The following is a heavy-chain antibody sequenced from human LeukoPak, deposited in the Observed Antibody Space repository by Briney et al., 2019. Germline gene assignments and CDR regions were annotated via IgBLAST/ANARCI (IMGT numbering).Heavy chain of an antibody. CDR3: VFDIWTLGGH. Sequence: GGSLRLSCAASGFTVSSNYMSWVRQAPGKGLEWVAYISNNGKTIYYADCVKGRFTISRDNARGSLYLQMNSLRAEDTAVYYCVFDIWTLGGHWGQGTLVSVAS. J-gene: IGHJ4*02. V-gene: IGHV3-11*04. CDR2: ISNNGKTI. D-gene: IGHD3-9*01. CDR1: GFTVSSNY.